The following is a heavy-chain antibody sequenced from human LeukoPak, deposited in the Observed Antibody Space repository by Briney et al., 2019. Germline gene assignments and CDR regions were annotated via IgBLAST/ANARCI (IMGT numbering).Heavy chain of an antibody. CDR2: IYYSGST. CDR3: ARWEITIFGVVSNDAFDI. Sequence: MPSETLSLTCTVSGGSISSYYWSWIRQPPGKGLEWIGYIYYSGSTNYNPSLKSRVTISVDTSKNQFSLKLSSVTAADTAVYYCARWEITIFGVVSNDAFDIWGQGTMVTVSS. D-gene: IGHD3-3*01. CDR1: GGSISSYY. V-gene: IGHV4-59*08. J-gene: IGHJ3*02.